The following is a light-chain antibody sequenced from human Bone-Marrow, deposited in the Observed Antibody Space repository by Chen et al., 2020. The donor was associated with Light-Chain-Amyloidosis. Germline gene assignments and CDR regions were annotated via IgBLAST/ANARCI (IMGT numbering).Light chain of an antibody. Sequence: VLTQSPDTLSLSPGQRATLSCRASQSVSSNSLAWYQQRAGQAPRLLIYRASSRATGIPDRFSGSGSETDFTLTITRLEPEDFAVYYCQQYGSSPWTFGQGTKVEIK. CDR1: QSVSSNS. V-gene: IGKV3-20*01. CDR2: RAS. J-gene: IGKJ1*01. CDR3: QQYGSSPWT.